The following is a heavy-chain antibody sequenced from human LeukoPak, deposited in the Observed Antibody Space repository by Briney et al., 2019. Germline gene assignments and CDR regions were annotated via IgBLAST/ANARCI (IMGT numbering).Heavy chain of an antibody. CDR2: ISAYNGNT. CDR1: GYTFTSYG. CDR3: ARVRDYYYDTTTYYYFDY. Sequence: ASVKVSCKASGYTFTSYGISWVRQAPGQGLEWMGWISAYNGNTNYAQKLQGRVTMTTDTSTSTAYMELSSLRSEDTAVFYCARVRDYYYDTTTYYYFDYWGQGTLVTVSS. J-gene: IGHJ4*02. V-gene: IGHV1-18*01. D-gene: IGHD3-22*01.